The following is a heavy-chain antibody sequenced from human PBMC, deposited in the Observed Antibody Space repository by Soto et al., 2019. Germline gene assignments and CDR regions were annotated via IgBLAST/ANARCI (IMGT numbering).Heavy chain of an antibody. D-gene: IGHD6-13*01. J-gene: IGHJ6*02. CDR1: GFSLSNARMG. CDR3: ARIAARPPRGGSSWYVPYYCYDMDV. Sequence: QVTLKESGPVLVKPTETLTLTCTVSGFSLSNARMGVSWIRQPPGKALEWLAHIFSNDEKSYSTSLKSRHTLTKDTSKSQMVRTMTNVDPVNTATYYCARIAARPPRGGSSWYVPYYCYDMDVWGQGTTVTVSS. CDR2: IFSNDEK. V-gene: IGHV2-26*01.